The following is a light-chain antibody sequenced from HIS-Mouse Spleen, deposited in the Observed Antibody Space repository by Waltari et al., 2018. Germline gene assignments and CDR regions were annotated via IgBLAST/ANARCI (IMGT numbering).Light chain of an antibody. V-gene: IGLV2-8*01. CDR1: SSDVGGYNY. J-gene: IGLJ2*01. Sequence: LTQPPSASGSPGQSVTISCTGTSSDVGGYNYVSWYQQHPGKAPQLMIYEVSKRPSGFPDRFSGSKSGNTASLTVSGLQAEDEADYYCSSYAGSNNLVFGGGTKLTVL. CDR3: SSYAGSNNLV. CDR2: EVS.